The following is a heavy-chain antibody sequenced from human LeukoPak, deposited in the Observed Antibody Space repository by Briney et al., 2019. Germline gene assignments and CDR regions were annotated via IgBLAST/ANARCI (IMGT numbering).Heavy chain of an antibody. CDR1: GGTFSSYA. CDR2: IIPIFGTA. J-gene: IGHJ4*02. D-gene: IGHD6-13*01. V-gene: IGHV1-69*13. Sequence: ASVKVSCKASGGTFSSYAISWVRQAPGQGLEWMGGIIPIFGTANYAQKFQGRVTITADGSTSTAYMELSSLRSEDTAVYYCARDGARYSSSPTNFDYWGQGTLVTVSS. CDR3: ARDGARYSSSPTNFDY.